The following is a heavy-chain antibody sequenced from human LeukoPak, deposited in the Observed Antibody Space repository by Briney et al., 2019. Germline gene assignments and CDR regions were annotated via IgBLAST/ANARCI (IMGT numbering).Heavy chain of an antibody. Sequence: ASVNVSYKASGYTFTSYGISWVRQAPGHRLEGMGWISAYNGKTNYAQKLQGRVTITTDTSTSTAYIELRSLRSDDTAVYYSANLSPDCSGGSCYSGWFDPWGQGTLVTVSS. CDR3: ANLSPDCSGGSCYSGWFDP. V-gene: IGHV1-18*01. D-gene: IGHD2-15*01. CDR2: ISAYNGKT. CDR1: GYTFTSYG. J-gene: IGHJ5*02.